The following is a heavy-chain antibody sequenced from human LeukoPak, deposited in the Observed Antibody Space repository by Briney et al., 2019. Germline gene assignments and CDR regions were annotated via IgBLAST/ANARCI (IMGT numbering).Heavy chain of an antibody. CDR2: INHSGST. Sequence: NPSETLSLTCAVYGGSFSGYYWSWIRQPPGKGLEWIGEINHSGSTNYNPSLKSRVTISVDKSKNQFSLKLSSVTAADTAVYYCARGHSYYYDSSAYYPDFDYWGQGTLVTVSS. CDR1: GGSFSGYY. J-gene: IGHJ4*02. V-gene: IGHV4-34*01. CDR3: ARGHSYYYDSSAYYPDFDY. D-gene: IGHD3-22*01.